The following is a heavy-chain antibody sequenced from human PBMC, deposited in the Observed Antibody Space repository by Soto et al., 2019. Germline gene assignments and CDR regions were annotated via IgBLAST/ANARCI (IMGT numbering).Heavy chain of an antibody. J-gene: IGHJ4*02. CDR1: GFTFSSYA. CDR2: ISYDGSNK. D-gene: IGHD1-7*01. Sequence: GGSLRLSCAASGFTFSSYAMHWVRQAPGKGLEWVAVISYDGSNKYYAESVKGRFTISRDNSKNTLYLQMNSLRAEDTAVYYCAKDPDWNYVYYFDYWGQGTLVTVSS. V-gene: IGHV3-30-3*01. CDR3: AKDPDWNYVYYFDY.